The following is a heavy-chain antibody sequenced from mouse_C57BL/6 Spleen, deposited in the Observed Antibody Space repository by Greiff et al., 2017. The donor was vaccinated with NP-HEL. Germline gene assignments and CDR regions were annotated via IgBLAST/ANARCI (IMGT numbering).Heavy chain of an antibody. CDR1: GYTFTDYE. Sequence: QVQLQQSGAELVRPGASVTLSCKASGYTFTDYEMHWVKQTPVHGLEWIGAIDPETGGTAYNQKFKGKAILTADKSSSTAYMELRSLTSEDSAVYYCTRDVVTTKGLAYWGQGTLVTVSA. V-gene: IGHV1-15*01. CDR2: IDPETGGT. D-gene: IGHD2-2*01. J-gene: IGHJ3*01. CDR3: TRDVVTTKGLAY.